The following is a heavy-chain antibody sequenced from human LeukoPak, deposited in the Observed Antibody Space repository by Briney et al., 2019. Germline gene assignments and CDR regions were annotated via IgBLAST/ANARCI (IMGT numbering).Heavy chain of an antibody. J-gene: IGHJ5*02. Sequence: ASAKVSCKASGYTFNGYYIHWVRQAPGQGLEWMGWINPNSGSTNYAQKFQGRVTMTRDTSISTDYMELSRLRSDDTAVYYCTKDQTKGYCSGTSCYQNWFDPWGQGTLVTVSS. CDR2: INPNSGST. CDR1: GYTFNGYY. V-gene: IGHV1-2*02. CDR3: TKDQTKGYCSGTSCYQNWFDP. D-gene: IGHD2-2*01.